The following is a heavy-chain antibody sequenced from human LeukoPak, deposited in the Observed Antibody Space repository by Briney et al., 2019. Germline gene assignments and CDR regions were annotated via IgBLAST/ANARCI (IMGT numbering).Heavy chain of an antibody. CDR3: ARVGSYGSPSDY. CDR1: GFTFSSYW. V-gene: IGHV3-74*01. CDR2: INSDGSST. J-gene: IGHJ4*02. D-gene: IGHD3-16*01. Sequence: GGSLRLSCAASGFTFSSYWMHWVRQAPGKGLVWVSRINSDGSSTSYADSVKGRSTISRDNAKNTLYLQMNSLRAEDTAVYYCARVGSYGSPSDYWGQGTLVTVSS.